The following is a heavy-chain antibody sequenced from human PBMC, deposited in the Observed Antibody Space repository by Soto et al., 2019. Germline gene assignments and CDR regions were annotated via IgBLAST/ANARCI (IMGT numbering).Heavy chain of an antibody. CDR2: IIPVFGTP. D-gene: IGHD6-13*01. CDR1: GYSFSSHA. V-gene: IGHV1-69*06. J-gene: IGHJ4*02. Sequence: ASVKVSCKASGYSFSSHAITWVRQSPGQGLEWMGGIIPVFGTPSYAQKFQGRVTISADKSTNTSYLELRSLRSEDTAVYYCARGGALSTSWYWGDGLDSWGQGTQVTVSS. CDR3: ARGGALSTSWYWGDGLDS.